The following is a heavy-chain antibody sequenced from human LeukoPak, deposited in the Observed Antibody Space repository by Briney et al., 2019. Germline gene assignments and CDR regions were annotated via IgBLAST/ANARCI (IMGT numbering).Heavy chain of an antibody. Sequence: PSGTLSLACAVSGGSISSTLYYWGWIRQPPGKGLEWVSVISGSGGSTYYADSAKGRFTISRDNSKNTVFLQMNSLRAEDTALYYCVPRGSVMYDYWGQGTLVTVSS. D-gene: IGHD4-11*01. J-gene: IGHJ4*02. CDR2: ISGSGGST. CDR1: GGSISSTLYY. V-gene: IGHV3-23*01. CDR3: VPRGSVMYDY.